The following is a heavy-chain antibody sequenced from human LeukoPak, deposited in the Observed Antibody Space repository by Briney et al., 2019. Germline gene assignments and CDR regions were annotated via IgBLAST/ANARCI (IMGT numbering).Heavy chain of an antibody. D-gene: IGHD2-2*02. J-gene: IGHJ4*02. Sequence: ASVKVSCKASGYTFTGYYMHWVRQAPGQGLEWMGWINPNSGGTNYAQKFQGRVTMTRDTSISTAYMELSRLRSDDTAVYYCARGRSGTVVVPAAIYYWGQGTLVTVSS. CDR1: GYTFTGYY. CDR3: ARGRSGTVVVPAAIYY. CDR2: INPNSGGT. V-gene: IGHV1-2*02.